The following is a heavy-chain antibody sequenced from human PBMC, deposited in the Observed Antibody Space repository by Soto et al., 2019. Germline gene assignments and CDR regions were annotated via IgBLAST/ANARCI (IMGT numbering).Heavy chain of an antibody. J-gene: IGHJ6*02. V-gene: IGHV5-10-1*01. CDR1: GYSFTSYW. CDR3: ASYIAVAGPYYYYYGMDV. CDR2: IDPSDSYT. D-gene: IGHD6-19*01. Sequence: GESLKISCKGSGYSFTSYWISWVRQMPGKGLEWMGRIDPSDSYTNYSPSFQGHVTISADKSISTAHLQWSSLKASDTAMYYCASYIAVAGPYYYYYGMDVWGQGTTVTVSS.